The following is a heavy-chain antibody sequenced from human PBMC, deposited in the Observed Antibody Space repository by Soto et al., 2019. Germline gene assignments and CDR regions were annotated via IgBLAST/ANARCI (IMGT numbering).Heavy chain of an antibody. Sequence: SETLSLTCAVYGGSFSGYYWTWIRQPPGTGLEWIGEINHSGSTNYNPSLKSRVTISVDTSRNQFSLKLNSLIAADTAVYYCARLSSGGYYTMAYWGQGTLVTVSS. V-gene: IGHV4-34*01. CDR2: INHSGST. J-gene: IGHJ4*01. CDR3: ARLSSGGYYTMAY. CDR1: GGSFSGYY. D-gene: IGHD1-26*01.